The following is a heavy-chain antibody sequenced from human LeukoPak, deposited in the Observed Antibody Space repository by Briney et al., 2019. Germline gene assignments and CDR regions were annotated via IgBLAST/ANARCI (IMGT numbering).Heavy chain of an antibody. Sequence: GGSLRLSCAASGFTFSSYWMHWVRQVPGKGLVWVSRTYGEGRSTTYADSVKGRFTISRDNAKNTLYLQMNSLRAENTVVYYCASERGDAFDIWGQGTMVTVSS. J-gene: IGHJ3*02. CDR2: TYGEGRST. V-gene: IGHV3-74*01. D-gene: IGHD6-25*01. CDR1: GFTFSSYW. CDR3: ASERGDAFDI.